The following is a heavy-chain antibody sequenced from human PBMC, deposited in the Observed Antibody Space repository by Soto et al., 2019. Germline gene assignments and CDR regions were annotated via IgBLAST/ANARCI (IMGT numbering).Heavy chain of an antibody. CDR2: ISVYNGNT. J-gene: IGHJ6*03. Sequence: ASVKVSCKASGYTFSSYGISWVRQAPGQGLEWMGWISVYNGNTNYAEKFQGRVTMTTDTSTSTAYMELGSLTSDDTAVYYCARRFGYSSSYNSYYLDVWGKGTTVTVS. V-gene: IGHV1-18*01. CDR1: GYTFSSYG. D-gene: IGHD6-13*01. CDR3: ARRFGYSSSYNSYYLDV.